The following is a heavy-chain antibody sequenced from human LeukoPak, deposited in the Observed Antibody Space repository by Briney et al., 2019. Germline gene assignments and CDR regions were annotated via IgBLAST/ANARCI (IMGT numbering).Heavy chain of an antibody. CDR2: INSDGSST. Sequence: PGGSLRLSCAASGFTFSSYWMHWVRQAPGKGLVWVSRINSDGSSTSYADSVKGRFTISRDNAKNTLYLQMNSLRAEDTAVYYCAKGHMGSTVCDYWGQGTLVTVSS. CDR1: GFTFSSYW. V-gene: IGHV3-74*01. CDR3: AKGHMGSTVCDY. D-gene: IGHD4-17*01. J-gene: IGHJ4*02.